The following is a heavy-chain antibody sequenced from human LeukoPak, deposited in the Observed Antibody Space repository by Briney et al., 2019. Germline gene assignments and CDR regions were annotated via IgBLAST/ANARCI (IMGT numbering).Heavy chain of an antibody. CDR3: ARDRYSSWYAFDI. Sequence: GGSLRLSCAASGFTFDDYAMHWVRQAPGKGREGVSSISSSSSYIYYADSVKGRFTISRDNAKNSLYLQMNSLRAEDTAVYYCARDRYSSWYAFDIWGQGTMVTVSS. J-gene: IGHJ3*02. D-gene: IGHD6-13*01. CDR1: GFTFDDYA. V-gene: IGHV3-21*01. CDR2: ISSSSSYI.